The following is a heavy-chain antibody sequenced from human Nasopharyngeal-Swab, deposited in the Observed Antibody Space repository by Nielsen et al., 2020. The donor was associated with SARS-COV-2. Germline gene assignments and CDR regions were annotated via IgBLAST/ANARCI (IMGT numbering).Heavy chain of an antibody. D-gene: IGHD5-12*01. CDR3: ASARSGYDSDFDY. CDR2: IWYDGSNK. V-gene: IGHV3-33*01. J-gene: IGHJ4*02. Sequence: WSRQPPGKGLEWVAVIWYDGSNKYYADSVKGRFTISRDNSKNTLYLQMNSLRAEDTAVYYCASARSGYDSDFDYWGQGTLVTVS.